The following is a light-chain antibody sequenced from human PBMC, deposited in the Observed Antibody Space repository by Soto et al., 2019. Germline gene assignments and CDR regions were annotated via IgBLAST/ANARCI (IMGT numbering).Light chain of an antibody. CDR3: QQAASFPIT. CDR1: QGVSTW. CDR2: TAS. Sequence: IQMTQSPSSVSASVGDRVTIPCRASQGVSTWLAWYQQTQGKAPNILIYTASSLQSGVPSRFRGSGSGTDFTLTINGLQPEDFETYYCQQAASFPITFGQGTRLEIK. J-gene: IGKJ5*01. V-gene: IGKV1-12*01.